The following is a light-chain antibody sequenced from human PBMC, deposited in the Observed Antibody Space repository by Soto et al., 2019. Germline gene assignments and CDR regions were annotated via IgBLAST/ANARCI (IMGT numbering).Light chain of an antibody. V-gene: IGKV3-20*01. CDR2: GAS. Sequence: EIVLTQSPGTLSLSPGERATLSCRASQSVSSSYLAWYQQQPGQAPRLLIYGASSRATGIPDRFSGSGSGTDFTLTISRLEPEDFAVYYWQQYGSSVTFGQGTKVEIK. CDR1: QSVSSSY. CDR3: QQYGSSVT. J-gene: IGKJ1*01.